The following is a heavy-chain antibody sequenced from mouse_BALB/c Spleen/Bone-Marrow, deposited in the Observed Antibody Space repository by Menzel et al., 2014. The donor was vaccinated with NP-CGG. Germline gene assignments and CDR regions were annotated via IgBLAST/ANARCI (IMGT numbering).Heavy chain of an antibody. J-gene: IGHJ3*01. CDR2: ISGGGSYT. V-gene: IGHV5-9-2*01. D-gene: IGHD2-4*01. CDR1: GFTFSSYG. CDR3: ARHAYYDQTEVSFVY. Sequence: EVQGVESGGNLVKSGGSLKLSCAASGFTFSSYGMSWVRQTPEKRLEWVATISGGGSYTFYPDSVKGRFTLSRDNAKNNLYLQLSSLRSEDTALYYCARHAYYDQTEVSFVYWGQGTLVTVSA.